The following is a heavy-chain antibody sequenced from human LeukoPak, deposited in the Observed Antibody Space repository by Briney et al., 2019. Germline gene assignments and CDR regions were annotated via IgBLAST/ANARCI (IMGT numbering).Heavy chain of an antibody. J-gene: IGHJ4*02. CDR2: IYSGGST. CDR1: GFTVSSNY. V-gene: IGHV3-53*01. CDR3: ARDLSIAVFDY. Sequence: GGSLRLSCAASGFTVSSNYMSWVRQAPGKGLEWVSVIYSGGSTYYADSVKGRFTISRDNSKNTVYLQMNSLRAEDTAVYFCARDLSIAVFDYWGQGTLVTVSS. D-gene: IGHD6-19*01.